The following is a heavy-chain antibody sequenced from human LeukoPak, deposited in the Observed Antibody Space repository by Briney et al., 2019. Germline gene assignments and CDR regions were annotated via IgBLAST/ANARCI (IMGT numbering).Heavy chain of an antibody. Sequence: GGSLRLSCEASGFTLSSYSMNWVRQAPGKGLEWVSSISSTSSYISYADSVKGRFTISRDNAKNSLYLQMNSLRAEDTALYYCVAVADYYYMDVWGKGTPVTISS. CDR1: GFTLSSYS. CDR3: VAVADYYYMDV. V-gene: IGHV3-21*01. J-gene: IGHJ6*03. CDR2: ISSTSSYI. D-gene: IGHD6-19*01.